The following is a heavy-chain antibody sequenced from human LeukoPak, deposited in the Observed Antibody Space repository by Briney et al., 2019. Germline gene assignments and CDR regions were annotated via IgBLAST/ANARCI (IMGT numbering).Heavy chain of an antibody. D-gene: IGHD1-26*01. CDR3: ARERRSSGSYHDY. CDR1: GYTFTTYG. J-gene: IGHJ4*02. V-gene: IGHV1-18*01. Sequence: GASVKVSCRASGYTFTTYGINWVRQAPGQGLEWMGWIKTYNGDTNSAQNLQDRIIMTTDTSTGTAYMELRSLRSGDTAVYYCARERRSSGSYHDYWGQGTLVTVSS. CDR2: IKTYNGDT.